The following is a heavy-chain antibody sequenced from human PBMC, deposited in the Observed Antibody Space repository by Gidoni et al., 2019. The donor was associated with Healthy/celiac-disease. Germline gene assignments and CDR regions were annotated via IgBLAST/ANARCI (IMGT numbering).Heavy chain of an antibody. J-gene: IGHJ4*02. V-gene: IGHV3-48*03. CDR2: ISSSGSTR. CDR1: GFTFSSYE. CDR3: ARGPYSSGWD. Sequence: EVQLVESGGGLVQPGGSLRLSCSASGFTFSSYEMNLVRQAPGKGLEWVSYISSSGSTRYYADSVKGRFTISRDNAKNSLYLQMNSLRAEDTAVYYCARGPYSSGWDWGQGTLVTVSS. D-gene: IGHD6-19*01.